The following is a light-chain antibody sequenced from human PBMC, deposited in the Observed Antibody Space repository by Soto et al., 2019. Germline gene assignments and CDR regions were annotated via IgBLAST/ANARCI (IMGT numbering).Light chain of an antibody. CDR2: GAS. Sequence: EIVLTQSPGTLSLSPGERATLSCRASQSVSSSYLAWYQQKPGQAPRLLIYGASSMATGIPDRFSGSGSGTDFTLTISRLEPEDFAAYYCQQAETFGQGTKV. CDR3: QQAET. J-gene: IGKJ1*01. V-gene: IGKV3-20*01. CDR1: QSVSSSY.